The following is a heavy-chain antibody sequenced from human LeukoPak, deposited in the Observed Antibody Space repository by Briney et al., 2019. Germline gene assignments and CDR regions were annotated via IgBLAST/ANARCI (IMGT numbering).Heavy chain of an antibody. D-gene: IGHD2-15*01. J-gene: IGHJ4*02. CDR2: ISGSGGST. CDR3: AKVGVVVAATLYFDY. Sequence: PGGSLRLSCAASGFTFSSYAMSWVRQAPGKGLEWVSAISGSGGSTYYADSVKGRFTISRDNSKNTLYLRMNSLRAEDTAVYYCAKVGVVVAATLYFDYWGQGTLVTVSS. V-gene: IGHV3-23*01. CDR1: GFTFSSYA.